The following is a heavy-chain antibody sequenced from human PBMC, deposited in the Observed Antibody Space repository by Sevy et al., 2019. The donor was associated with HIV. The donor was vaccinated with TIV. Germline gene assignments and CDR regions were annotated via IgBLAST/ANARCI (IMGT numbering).Heavy chain of an antibody. CDR3: AKVWGFGGVIVKGSADAFDI. CDR1: GLTFSSYA. D-gene: IGHD3-16*02. V-gene: IGHV3-23*01. CDR2: ISGSGGST. J-gene: IGHJ3*02. Sequence: GGSLRLSCAASGLTFSSYAMSWVRQAPGKGLEWVSVISGSGGSTYYADSVKGRFTISRDNSKNTLYLQMNSLRAEDTAVYYCAKVWGFGGVIVKGSADAFDIWGQGTMVTVSS.